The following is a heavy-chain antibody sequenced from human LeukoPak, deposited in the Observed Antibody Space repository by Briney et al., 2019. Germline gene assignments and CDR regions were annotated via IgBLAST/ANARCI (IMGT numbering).Heavy chain of an antibody. V-gene: IGHV4-61*05. CDR1: GGSISSSSYY. Sequence: SETLSLTCTVSGGSISSSSYYWSWIRQPPGKGLEWIGYIYYSGSTNYNPSLKSRVTISVDTSKNQFSLKLSSVTAADTAVYYCARRSRTDYNWFDPWGQGTLVTVSS. D-gene: IGHD6-13*01. CDR3: ARRSRTDYNWFDP. J-gene: IGHJ5*02. CDR2: IYYSGST.